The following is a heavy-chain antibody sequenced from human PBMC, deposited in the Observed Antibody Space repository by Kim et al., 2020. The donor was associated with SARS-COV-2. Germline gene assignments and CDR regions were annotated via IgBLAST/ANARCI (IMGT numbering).Heavy chain of an antibody. Sequence: GGSLRLSCAASGFTFSSYAMSWVRQAPGKGLEWVSVIYSGGSSTYYADSVKGRFTISRDNSKNTLYLQMSSLRAEDTAVYYCAKRRSGRNDAFDIWGQGTMVTVSS. CDR3: AKRRSGRNDAFDI. V-gene: IGHV3-23*03. CDR2: IYSGGSST. CDR1: GFTFSSYA. D-gene: IGHD3-3*01. J-gene: IGHJ3*02.